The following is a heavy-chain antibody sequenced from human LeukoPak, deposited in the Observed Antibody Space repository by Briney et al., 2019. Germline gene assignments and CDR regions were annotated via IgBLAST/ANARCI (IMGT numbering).Heavy chain of an antibody. CDR1: GFTFSSYW. D-gene: IGHD3-10*01. V-gene: IGHV3-74*01. J-gene: IGHJ6*03. CDR2: INNDGSST. CDR3: AKDLPTMVRGVIIYYYYYMDV. Sequence: GGSLRLSCGASGFTFSSYWMHWVRQAPGKGLVWVSRINNDGSSTSYADSVQGRFTISRDNAKNTLYLQMNSLRAEDTAVYYCAKDLPTMVRGVIIYYYYYMDVWGKGTTVTISS.